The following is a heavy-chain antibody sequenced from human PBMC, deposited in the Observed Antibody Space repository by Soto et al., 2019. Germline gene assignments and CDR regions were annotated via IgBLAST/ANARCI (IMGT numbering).Heavy chain of an antibody. J-gene: IGHJ4*02. CDR2: ISAGGST. D-gene: IGHD2-2*02. Sequence: VGSLRLSCTASGFTFSDYAMSWVRQPPGKGLEWVSVISAGGSTYYADSVKGRFTVSRANSKNTLYLQMNSLRAEDTAVYYCANVPIWCSSTSCYTEGFDYWGQGTLVTVSS. V-gene: IGHV3-23*01. CDR1: GFTFSDYA. CDR3: ANVPIWCSSTSCYTEGFDY.